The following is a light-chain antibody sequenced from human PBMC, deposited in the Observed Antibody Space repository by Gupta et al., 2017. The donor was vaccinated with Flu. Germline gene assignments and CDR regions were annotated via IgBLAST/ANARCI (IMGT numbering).Light chain of an antibody. CDR3: MQGTYWPLT. Sequence: DVVLTQSPLSLSVTLGQPAAISCWSSQSLVYIDGNTYLNWFHQRPGQSPRRLIYKVSNRDSGVPDRISGSGSGTDFTLKISRVEAEDVGVYYCMQGTYWPLTFGGGTKVEI. V-gene: IGKV2-30*01. J-gene: IGKJ4*01. CDR2: KVS. CDR1: QSLVYIDGNTY.